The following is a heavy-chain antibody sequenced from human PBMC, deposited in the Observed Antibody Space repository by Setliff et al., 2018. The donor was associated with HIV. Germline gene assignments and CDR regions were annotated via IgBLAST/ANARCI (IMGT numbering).Heavy chain of an antibody. CDR1: GFTFSSYA. Sequence: PGGSLRLSCAASGFTFSSYALSWVRQAPGKGLEWVSAISGSGGSTYYADSVKGRFTISRDNGNNSLYLQMNSLRAEDTAVYYCARGGRLQYFDWPSYAMDVWGQGTTVTVSS. CDR2: ISGSGGST. D-gene: IGHD3-9*01. CDR3: ARGGRLQYFDWPSYAMDV. J-gene: IGHJ6*02. V-gene: IGHV3-23*01.